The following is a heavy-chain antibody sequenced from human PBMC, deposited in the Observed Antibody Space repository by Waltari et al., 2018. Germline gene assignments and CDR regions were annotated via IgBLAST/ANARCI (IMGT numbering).Heavy chain of an antibody. V-gene: IGHV4-39*07. Sequence: QLQLQESGPGLVKPSETLSLTCTVSGGSISSSSYYWGWIRQPPGKGLEWIGSIYYSGSTYDNPSLKSRVTISVDTSKNQFSLKLSSVTAADTAVYYCARVLPLIAVAGTVAFDIWGQGTMVTVSS. CDR3: ARVLPLIAVAGTVAFDI. CDR1: GGSISSSSYY. CDR2: IYYSGST. D-gene: IGHD6-19*01. J-gene: IGHJ3*02.